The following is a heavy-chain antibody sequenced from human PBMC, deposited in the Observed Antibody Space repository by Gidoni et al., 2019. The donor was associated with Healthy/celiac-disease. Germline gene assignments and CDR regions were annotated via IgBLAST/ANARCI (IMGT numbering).Heavy chain of an antibody. CDR2: IYYSGST. V-gene: IGHV4-31*03. J-gene: IGHJ6*02. CDR1: GGSISSGGYY. Sequence: QVQLQESGPGLVKPSQTLSLTCTVSGGSISSGGYYWSWIRQPPGKGLEWIGYIYYSGSTYYNPSLKSRVTISVDTSKNQFSLKLSSVTAADTAVYYCARQVTIFGVGRRDGMDVWGQGTTVTVSS. D-gene: IGHD3-3*01. CDR3: ARQVTIFGVGRRDGMDV.